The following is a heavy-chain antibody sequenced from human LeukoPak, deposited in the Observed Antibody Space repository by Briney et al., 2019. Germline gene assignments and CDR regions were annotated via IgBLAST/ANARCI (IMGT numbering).Heavy chain of an antibody. CDR1: GGTFSSYA. CDR3: ARTTHSLTGFDP. V-gene: IGHV1-69*13. D-gene: IGHD1-14*01. Sequence: ASVKVSCKASGGTFSSYAISWVRQAPGQGLEWMGGIIPIFGTANYAQKFQGRVTITADESTSTAYMELSSLRSEDTAVYYCARTTHSLTGFDPWGQGTLVTVSS. J-gene: IGHJ5*02. CDR2: IIPIFGTA.